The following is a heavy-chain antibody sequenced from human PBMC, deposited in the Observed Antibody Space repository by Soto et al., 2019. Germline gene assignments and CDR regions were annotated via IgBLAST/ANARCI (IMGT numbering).Heavy chain of an antibody. CDR2: IIPIFGTA. Sequence: GASVKVSCKASGGTFSSYAISWVRQAPGQGLEWMGGIIPIFGTANYAQKFQGRVTITADRSTSTAYMELSSLRSEDTAVYYCARARDYGGIHDYWGQGTLVTVSS. J-gene: IGHJ4*02. V-gene: IGHV1-69*06. CDR3: ARARDYGGIHDY. D-gene: IGHD4-17*01. CDR1: GGTFSSYA.